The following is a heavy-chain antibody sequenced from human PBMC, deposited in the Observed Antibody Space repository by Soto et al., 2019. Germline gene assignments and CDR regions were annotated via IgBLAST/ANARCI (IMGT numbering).Heavy chain of an antibody. CDR1: GYTFTHYY. CDR3: GREYFDSRGTTPGE. V-gene: IGHV1-46*01. CDR2: INPGGGYT. J-gene: IGHJ4*02. Sequence: SLQVSCKTSGYTFTHYYMHWVRLAPGQWLEWMGVINPGGGYTTYAQKFQVRVTMTRDTSTSTVYRELSSLKSEDTAVYYCGREYFDSRGTTPGEWGQGNLVTVYS. D-gene: IGHD3-22*01.